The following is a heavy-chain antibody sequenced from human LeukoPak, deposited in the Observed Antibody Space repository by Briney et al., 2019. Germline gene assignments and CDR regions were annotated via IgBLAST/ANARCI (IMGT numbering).Heavy chain of an antibody. CDR2: ISWNSGSI. CDR3: AKDIDDYGDLSAFDI. CDR1: GFTFDDYA. Sequence: PGRSLRLSCAASGFTFDDYAMHWVRQAPGKGLEWVSGISWNSGSIGYADSVKGRFTISRDNAKNSLYPQMNSLRAEDMALYYCAKDIDDYGDLSAFDIWGRGTMVTVSS. D-gene: IGHD4-17*01. J-gene: IGHJ3*02. V-gene: IGHV3-9*03.